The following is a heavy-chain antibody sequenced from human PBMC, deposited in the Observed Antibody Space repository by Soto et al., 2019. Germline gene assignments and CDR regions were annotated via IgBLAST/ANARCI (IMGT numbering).Heavy chain of an antibody. D-gene: IGHD6-13*01. CDR1: GFDFSAYA. J-gene: IGHJ4*02. CDR3: AKDLGAAGAFDY. CDR2: ITGRGDTT. Sequence: EVQLLESGGGLVQPGGSLRLSCAASGFDFSAYAMSWVRQAPGKGRGWVSAITGRGDTTDYADSVKGRFTISRDNSKNTLYLQMNSLRAEDTAVYYCAKDLGAAGAFDYWGQGTLVTVSS. V-gene: IGHV3-23*01.